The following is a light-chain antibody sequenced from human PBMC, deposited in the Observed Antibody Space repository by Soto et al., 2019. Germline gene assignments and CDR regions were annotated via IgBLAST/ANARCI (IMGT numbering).Light chain of an antibody. Sequence: EIVLTQSPGTLSLSPGERATLSCRASQSVSSSYLAWYQQKPGQAPRLLIYGASSRATGIPDRFSGSGSGTDFTLNISRLEPDDFAVYYCQHYSSSPPWGFGLGTKVDIK. CDR3: QHYSSSPPWG. V-gene: IGKV3-20*01. CDR1: QSVSSSY. CDR2: GAS. J-gene: IGKJ1*01.